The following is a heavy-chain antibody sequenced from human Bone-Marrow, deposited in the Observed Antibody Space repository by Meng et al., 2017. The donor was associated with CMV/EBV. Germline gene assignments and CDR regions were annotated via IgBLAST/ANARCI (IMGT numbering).Heavy chain of an antibody. Sequence: GALKISCADSGYSFNSYSMSWVRQVPGKGLEWVSSINSGGENTHYADSVKGRFTISRDNSKNTLYLQLNNLRADDTAIYYCAAQKILGDLCGYWGQGTLVTVSS. V-gene: IGHV3-23*01. J-gene: IGHJ4*02. CDR1: GYSFNSYS. D-gene: IGHD2-21*01. CDR2: INSGGENT. CDR3: AAQKILGDLCGY.